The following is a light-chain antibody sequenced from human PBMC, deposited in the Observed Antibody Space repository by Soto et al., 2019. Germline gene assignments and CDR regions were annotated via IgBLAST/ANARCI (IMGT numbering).Light chain of an antibody. CDR2: DAS. Sequence: DIQMTQSPSTLSASVGVRVTITCRASQSISSWLAWYQQKPGKAPKLLIYDASSLESGVPSRFSGSGSRTEFTLNISSLQPDDFATYYCQQYNSYSPYTFGQGTKLEIK. J-gene: IGKJ2*01. CDR1: QSISSW. V-gene: IGKV1-5*01. CDR3: QQYNSYSPYT.